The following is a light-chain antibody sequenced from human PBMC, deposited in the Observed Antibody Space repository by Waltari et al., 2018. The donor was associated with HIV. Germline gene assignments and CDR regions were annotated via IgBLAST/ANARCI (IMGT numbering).Light chain of an antibody. CDR3: QHRSSWPLT. CDR2: DAS. Sequence: EIVLTQSPPTLSLSPGDRATLSCRASLSIVTYLAWYQQKLGQAPRLLIYDASKRATAIPSRFSGSGSGTDFTLTINSLEPEDFAVYYCQHRSSWPLTFGGGTRVEIK. CDR1: LSIVTY. J-gene: IGKJ4*01. V-gene: IGKV3-11*01.